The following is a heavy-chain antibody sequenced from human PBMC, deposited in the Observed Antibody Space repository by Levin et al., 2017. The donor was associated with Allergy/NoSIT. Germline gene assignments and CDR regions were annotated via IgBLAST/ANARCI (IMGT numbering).Heavy chain of an antibody. Sequence: ASVKVSCKASGYTFTSYGISWVRQAPGQGLEWMGWISAYNGNTNYAQKLQGRVTMTTDTSTSTAYMELRSLRSDDTAVYYCARDGAFMITFGGVIVINNWFDPWGQGTLVTVSS. J-gene: IGHJ5*02. CDR3: ARDGAFMITFGGVIVINNWFDP. CDR2: ISAYNGNT. CDR1: GYTFTSYG. V-gene: IGHV1-18*01. D-gene: IGHD3-16*02.